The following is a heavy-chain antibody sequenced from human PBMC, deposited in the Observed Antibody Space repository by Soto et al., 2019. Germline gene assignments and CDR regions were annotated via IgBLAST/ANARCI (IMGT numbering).Heavy chain of an antibody. CDR3: ARKPVLRFLEWLPKNWFDP. D-gene: IGHD3-3*01. V-gene: IGHV4-4*02. CDR2: IYHSGST. Sequence: SETLSLTCAVSGGSISSSNLSSWVRQPPGKGLEWIGEIYHSGSTNYNPSLKSRVTISVDKSKNQFSLKLSSVTAADTAVYYCARKPVLRFLEWLPKNWFDPWGQGTLVTVSS. J-gene: IGHJ5*02. CDR1: GGSISSSNL.